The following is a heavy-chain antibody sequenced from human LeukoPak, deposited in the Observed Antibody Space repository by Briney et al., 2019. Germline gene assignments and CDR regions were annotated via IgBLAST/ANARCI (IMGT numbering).Heavy chain of an antibody. Sequence: GGSLRLSCSASGFTFSGYAMHWVRQAPGKGLEWVSAISGRTGGTYYADPVKGRFTISRDNSKSTLYLQMDSLRAEDTAVYYCAKCGNSGCHLIDYWGQGTLVTVSS. D-gene: IGHD5-12*01. CDR1: GFTFSGYA. CDR2: ISGRTGGT. J-gene: IGHJ4*02. V-gene: IGHV3-23*01. CDR3: AKCGNSGCHLIDY.